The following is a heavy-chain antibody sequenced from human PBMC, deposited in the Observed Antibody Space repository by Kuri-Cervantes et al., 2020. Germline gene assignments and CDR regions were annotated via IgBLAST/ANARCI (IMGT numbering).Heavy chain of an antibody. CDR2: ISYDGSNK. CDR3: ATMIDYPWGNYRTAFDY. D-gene: IGHD3-16*02. V-gene: IGHV3-30*14. Sequence: GGSLRLSCAASGFTFSSYAMHWVRQAPGKGLEWVAVISYDGSNKYYADSVKGRFTISRDNSKNTLYLQMNSLRAEDTAVYYCATMIDYPWGNYRTAFDYWGQGTLVTVSS. CDR1: GFTFSSYA. J-gene: IGHJ4*02.